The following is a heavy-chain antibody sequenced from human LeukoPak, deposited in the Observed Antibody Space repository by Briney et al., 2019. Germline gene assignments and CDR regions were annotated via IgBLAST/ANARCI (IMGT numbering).Heavy chain of an antibody. CDR2: INAGNGNT. D-gene: IGHD4-17*01. CDR1: GYTFTSYA. Sequence: ASVKVSCKASGYTFTSYAMHWVRQAPGQRLEWMGWINAGNGNTKYSRKFQGRVTITRDTSASTAYMELSSLRSEDTAVYYCARDPGYGDFDAFDIWGQGTMVTVSS. CDR3: ARDPGYGDFDAFDI. J-gene: IGHJ3*02. V-gene: IGHV1-3*01.